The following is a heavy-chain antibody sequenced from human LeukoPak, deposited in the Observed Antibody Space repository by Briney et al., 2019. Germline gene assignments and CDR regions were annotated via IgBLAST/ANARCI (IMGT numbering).Heavy chain of an antibody. CDR2: INHSGST. J-gene: IGHJ5*02. D-gene: IGHD5-24*01. CDR3: ARHLGKRWLQYEMRPRQYNWFDP. CDR1: GGSFSGYY. Sequence: SETLSLTCAVYGGSFSGYYWSWIRQPPGKGLEWIGEINHSGSTNYNPSLKSRVTISVDTSKNQFSLKLSSVTAADTAVYYCARHLGKRWLQYEMRPRQYNWFDPWGQGTLVTVSS. V-gene: IGHV4-34*01.